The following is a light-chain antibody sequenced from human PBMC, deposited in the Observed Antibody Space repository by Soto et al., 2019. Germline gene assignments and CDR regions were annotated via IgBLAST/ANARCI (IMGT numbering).Light chain of an antibody. V-gene: IGKV1-9*01. CDR2: SAS. CDR1: QGISSY. CDR3: QQRNSYPRS. Sequence: DIQLTQSPSFLSASVGDRVTITCRASQGISSYLAWYQQKPGKAPKLLIYSASTLQTGVPARFSGSGSGTECSLTISSLGAEDCATYDCQQRNSYPRSVGRGTKVDLK. J-gene: IGKJ3*01.